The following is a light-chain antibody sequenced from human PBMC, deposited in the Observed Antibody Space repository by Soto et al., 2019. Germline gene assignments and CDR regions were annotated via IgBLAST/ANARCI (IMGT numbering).Light chain of an antibody. CDR1: HYLGNS. Sequence: DIQMTQSPASLSVTLRDRVTITCQASHYLGNSLSWSQQKPGKAPKLLISDASNLETGVPSRFSASASGTDFTFTISSLQPEDIATYYCQQHDSLPFTFGGGTKV. V-gene: IGKV1-33*01. CDR2: DAS. J-gene: IGKJ4*01. CDR3: QQHDSLPFT.